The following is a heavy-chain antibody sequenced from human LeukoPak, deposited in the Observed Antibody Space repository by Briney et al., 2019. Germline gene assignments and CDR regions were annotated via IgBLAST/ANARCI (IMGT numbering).Heavy chain of an antibody. V-gene: IGHV4-39*07. CDR1: GGSVSSGNYY. CDR3: AHFKRLIDFWSGYYLPYGMDV. D-gene: IGHD3-3*01. J-gene: IGHJ6*02. Sequence: SETLSLTCTVSGGSVSSGNYYWSWIRQPPGKGLEWIGEINHSGSTNYNPSLKSRVTISVDTSKNQFSLKLSSVTAADTAVYYCAHFKRLIDFWSGYYLPYGMDVWGQGTTVTVSS. CDR2: INHSGST.